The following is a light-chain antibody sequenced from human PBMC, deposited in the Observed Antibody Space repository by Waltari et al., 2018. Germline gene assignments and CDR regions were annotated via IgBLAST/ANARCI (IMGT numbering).Light chain of an antibody. Sequence: HSVLTQPPSVSTAPGPDVTLFCSGSSSNIGNNYVSWYQQVPGTAPKLLIFDNNERPSGIPDRFSGSKSGTSATLDITGLQTGDEAHYYCATWDSSLSGGVFGGGTKVTVL. V-gene: IGLV1-51*01. CDR1: SSNIGNNY. J-gene: IGLJ2*01. CDR2: DNN. CDR3: ATWDSSLSGGV.